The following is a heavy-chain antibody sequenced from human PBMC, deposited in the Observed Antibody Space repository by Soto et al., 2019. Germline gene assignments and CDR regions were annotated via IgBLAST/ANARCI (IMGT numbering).Heavy chain of an antibody. V-gene: IGHV4-34*01. J-gene: IGHJ4*02. CDR3: ARIPRNYYGSGSPKLNYFDY. CDR1: GGSFSGYY. D-gene: IGHD3-10*01. CDR2: INHSGST. Sequence: SETLSLTCAVYGGSFSGYYWSWIRQPPGKGLEWIGEINHSGSTNYNPSLKSRVTISVDTSKNQFSLKLSSVTAADTAVYYCARIPRNYYGSGSPKLNYFDYWGQGTLVTVSS.